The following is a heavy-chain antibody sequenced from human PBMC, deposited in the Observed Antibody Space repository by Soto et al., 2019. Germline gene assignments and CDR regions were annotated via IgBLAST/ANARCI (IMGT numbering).Heavy chain of an antibody. J-gene: IGHJ4*02. CDR3: ARSHTFSNYVWGNSTY. CDR2: VNLSGNT. CDR1: GASFSPYH. V-gene: IGHV4-34*01. D-gene: IGHD3-16*01. Sequence: PSETLSLTCAIYGASFSPYHWSWIRQSPGKGLEWIGEVNLSGNTYYNPSFKTRVTMSVDASKNQFSLKMGSLTAADTAIYYCARSHTFSNYVWGNSTYWGQGALVTVSS.